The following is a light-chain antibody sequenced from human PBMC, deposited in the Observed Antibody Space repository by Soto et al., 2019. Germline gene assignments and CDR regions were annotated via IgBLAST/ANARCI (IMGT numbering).Light chain of an antibody. V-gene: IGKV1-39*01. J-gene: IGKJ5*01. CDR2: AAS. Sequence: DIQMTESPSSLSASVGDRVTITCRASQSISSYLNWYQQKPGKAPKVLIYAASSLQSGVPSRFSGSGSGTDFTLTISSLDPEDFTGYYCQQRSNWPITFGQGTRLEI. CDR3: QQRSNWPIT. CDR1: QSISSY.